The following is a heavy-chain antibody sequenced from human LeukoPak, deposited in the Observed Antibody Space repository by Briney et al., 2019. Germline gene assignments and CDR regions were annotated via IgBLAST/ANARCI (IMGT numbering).Heavy chain of an antibody. CDR2: ISAHNGNT. CDR3: ARLAYGANYIDY. Sequence: ASVKVSCKASGYTFTNYDINWVRQAPGQGLEWMGWISAHNGNTNYAQKLQGRVAMTTDTSTSAAYMEMRSLRSDDTAVYYCARLAYGANYIDYWGQGTLVTVSS. J-gene: IGHJ4*02. D-gene: IGHD4-17*01. CDR1: GYTFTNYD. V-gene: IGHV1-18*01.